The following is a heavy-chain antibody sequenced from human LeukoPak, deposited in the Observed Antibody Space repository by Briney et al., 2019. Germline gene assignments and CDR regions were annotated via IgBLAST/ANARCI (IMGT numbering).Heavy chain of an antibody. J-gene: IGHJ6*03. CDR1: GRYINSNSYH. CDR3: ARDAVGQWPTKAGYYYYYMDV. Sequence: SDTLSLTCTVSGRYINSNSYHWGGPPAPPGKALEWIGSICYSGRTYYKPSLKSRVIISVYTSNIHCSLKLSSVTAADTAVYYGARDAVGQWPTKAGYYYYYMDVWGKGTTGTV. CDR2: ICYSGRT. V-gene: IGHV4-39*07. D-gene: IGHD6-19*01.